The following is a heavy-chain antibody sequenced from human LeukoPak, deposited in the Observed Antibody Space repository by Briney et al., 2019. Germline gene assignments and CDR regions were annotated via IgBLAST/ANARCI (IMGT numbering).Heavy chain of an antibody. V-gene: IGHV3-43*02. J-gene: IGHJ4*02. Sequence: PGGSLRLSRAASGFTFDDYAMHWVRQAPGKGLEWVSLISGDGGSTYYADSVKGRFTISRDNSKNSLYLQMNSLRTEDTALYYCAKSGLAYCGGDCSAFDYWGQGTLVTVSS. CDR2: ISGDGGST. D-gene: IGHD2-21*02. CDR1: GFTFDDYA. CDR3: AKSGLAYCGGDCSAFDY.